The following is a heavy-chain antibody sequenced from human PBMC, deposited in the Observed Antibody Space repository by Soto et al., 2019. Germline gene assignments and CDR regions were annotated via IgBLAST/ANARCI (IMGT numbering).Heavy chain of an antibody. CDR3: ARRSVFYSPVYYYYGLAV. CDR1: GFTFTNAW. Sequence: GGSLRLSCAAPGFTFTNAWMSWVRQAPGKGLEWVARIKSKTDGGTTDYATPGKGRFTISRDDSKNTLYLQMNSLTTEDTAVYYCARRSVFYSPVYYYYGLAVWGQGTPVTGSS. J-gene: IGHJ6*02. V-gene: IGHV3-15*01. D-gene: IGHD2-15*01. CDR2: IKSKTDGGTT.